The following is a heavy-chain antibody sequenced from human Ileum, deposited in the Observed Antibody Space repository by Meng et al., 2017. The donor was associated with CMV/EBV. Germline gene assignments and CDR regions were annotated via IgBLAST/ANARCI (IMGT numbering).Heavy chain of an antibody. CDR1: GGSISSGDYY. CDR3: ARAEADTGNFEY. Sequence: QVPLRESGPGPVKPSQPLSLTCTVSGGSISSGDYYWSWLRQPPGKGLEWIGYIYYSGSTYYNPSLKSRLTLSVDTSKKQLSLKLSSVTAADTAVYYCARAEADTGNFEYWGQGTLVTVSS. V-gene: IGHV4-30-4*08. J-gene: IGHJ4*02. D-gene: IGHD6-19*01. CDR2: IYYSGST.